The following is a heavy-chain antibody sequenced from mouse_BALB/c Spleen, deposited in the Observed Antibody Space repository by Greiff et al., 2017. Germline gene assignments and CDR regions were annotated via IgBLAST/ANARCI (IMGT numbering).Heavy chain of an antibody. CDR3: TREVPLYYRYDGYAMDY. V-gene: IGHV1-5*01. D-gene: IGHD2-14*01. J-gene: IGHJ4*01. CDR2: IYPGNSDT. CDR1: GYTFTSYW. Sequence: EVQLQQSGTVLARPGASVKMSCTASGYTFTSYWMHWVQQRPGQGLEWIGAIYPGNSDTSYNQKFKGKAKLTAVTSTSTAYMELSSLTNEDSAVYYCTREVPLYYRYDGYAMDYWGQGTSVTVSS.